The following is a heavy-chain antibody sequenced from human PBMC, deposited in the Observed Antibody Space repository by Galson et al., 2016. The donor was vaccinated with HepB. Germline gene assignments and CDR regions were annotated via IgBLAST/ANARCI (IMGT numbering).Heavy chain of an antibody. J-gene: IGHJ1*01. CDR3: AREDGTSQLGVLPH. CDR1: GFIFNHYG. V-gene: IGHV3-33*01. Sequence: SLRLSCAASGFIFNHYGIHWVRPAPGKGLEWVAVIWYDGSKNVYADSVKGRFTISREDPKKTVYLQMSSLRVEDTAVYYCAREDGTSQLGVLPHWGQGTLVTVSS. D-gene: IGHD2-2*01. CDR2: IWYDGSKN.